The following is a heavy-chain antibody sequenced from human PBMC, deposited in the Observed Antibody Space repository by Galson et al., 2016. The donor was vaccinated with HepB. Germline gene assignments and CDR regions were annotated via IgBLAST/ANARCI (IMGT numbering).Heavy chain of an antibody. V-gene: IGHV3-66*01. Sequence: SLRLSCAASGFTVSSIYMSWVRQAPGQGLEWVSTIYSGGTTYYTESVKGRFTISRDNSKNTLYLQVNSLRAEDTAVYYCARGLSGYYGSGTYYTDEGAFDIWGQGTMVTVSS. CDR2: IYSGGTT. D-gene: IGHD3-10*01. J-gene: IGHJ3*02. CDR1: GFTVSSIY. CDR3: ARGLSGYYGSGTYYTDEGAFDI.